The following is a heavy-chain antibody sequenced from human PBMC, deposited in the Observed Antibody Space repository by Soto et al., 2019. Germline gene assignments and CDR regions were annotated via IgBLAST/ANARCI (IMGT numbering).Heavy chain of an antibody. CDR2: ISYDGSNK. CDR3: ANLWDIVLVPAAKGGNY. CDR1: GFTFSSYG. Sequence: PGGSLRLSCAASGFTFSSYGMHWVRQAPGKGLEWVAVISYDGSNKYYADSVKGRFTISRDNSKNTLYLQMNSLRAEDTAVYYCANLWDIVLVPAAKGGNYWGQGTLVTVSS. V-gene: IGHV3-30*18. J-gene: IGHJ4*02. D-gene: IGHD2-2*01.